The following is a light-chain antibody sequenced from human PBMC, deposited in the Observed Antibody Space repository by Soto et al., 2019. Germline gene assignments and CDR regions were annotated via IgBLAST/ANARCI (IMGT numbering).Light chain of an antibody. CDR3: CLYAVTFYV. CDR1: SSDVGGYNY. J-gene: IGLJ1*01. Sequence: QSVLTQPPSASGSPGQSVTISCTGTSSDVGGYNYVSWYQQHPGKAPKLIIYEVTKRPSGVPDRFSGSKSGNPASLTVSGLQAEDEADYYCCLYAVTFYVFGTGTKVTVL. CDR2: EVT. V-gene: IGLV2-8*01.